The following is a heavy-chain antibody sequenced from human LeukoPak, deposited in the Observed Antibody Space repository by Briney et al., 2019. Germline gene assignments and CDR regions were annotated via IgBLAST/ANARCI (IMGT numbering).Heavy chain of an antibody. Sequence: SETLSLTCTVSGGSISSYYWSWIRQPPGKGLEWIGYIYYNGASYYNPSLRGRVTMSVDTSKKQFSLKLSSVTAADTAVYYCARGCGGNCYPPGAFDIWGQGTMVTVSS. CDR1: GGSISSYY. CDR3: ARGCGGNCYPPGAFDI. CDR2: IYYNGAS. V-gene: IGHV4-59*06. D-gene: IGHD2-15*01. J-gene: IGHJ3*02.